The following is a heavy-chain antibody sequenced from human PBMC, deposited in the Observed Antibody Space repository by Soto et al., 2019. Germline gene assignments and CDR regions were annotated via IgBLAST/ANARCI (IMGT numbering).Heavy chain of an antibody. J-gene: IGHJ3*02. V-gene: IGHV3-48*03. CDR2: IISSGRTT. Sequence: GGSLRLSCAASGFTFSSYEVNWVRQAPGKGLEWVSYIISSGRTTYYADSVRGRFTISRDNAKSSLYLQMNSLRADDTAVYYCARGAYCISTSCYGGAFDIWGQGTMVTVSS. CDR3: ARGAYCISTSCYGGAFDI. CDR1: GFTFSSYE. D-gene: IGHD2-2*01.